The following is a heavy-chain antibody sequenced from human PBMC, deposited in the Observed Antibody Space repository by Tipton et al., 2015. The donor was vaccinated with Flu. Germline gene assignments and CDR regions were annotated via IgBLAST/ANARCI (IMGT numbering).Heavy chain of an antibody. Sequence: TLSLTCTVSGGSVSSPDYYWTWIRQPPGKTLEWIGHISYSGNTNYNPSLKSRVTLSVDTSKNQFSLNLSSVTAADTAVYYCARVYYYDGGFYAPDWYFDIWGRGTLVSVSS. CDR1: GGSVSSPDYY. D-gene: IGHD3-22*01. CDR2: ISYSGNT. CDR3: ARVYYYDGGFYAPDWYFDI. V-gene: IGHV4-61*08. J-gene: IGHJ2*01.